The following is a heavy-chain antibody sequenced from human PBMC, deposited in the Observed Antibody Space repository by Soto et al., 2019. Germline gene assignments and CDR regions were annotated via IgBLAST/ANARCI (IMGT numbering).Heavy chain of an antibody. D-gene: IGHD3-3*01. Sequence: EVQLVESGGGLVKPGGSLRLSCAASGFTFSNAWMNWVRQAPGKGLEWVGRIKSKTDGGTTDYAAPVKGRFTISRDDSKNTLYLQMNSLKTADTAVYYCTTVDDFWSVFYTPEGDYYVMHVCGRCTAVTVS. V-gene: IGHV3-15*07. J-gene: IGHJ6*02. CDR2: IKSKTDGGTT. CDR1: GFTFSNAW. CDR3: TTVDDFWSVFYTPEGDYYVMHV.